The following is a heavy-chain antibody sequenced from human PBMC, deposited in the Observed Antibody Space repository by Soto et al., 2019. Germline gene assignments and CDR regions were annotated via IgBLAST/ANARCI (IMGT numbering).Heavy chain of an antibody. J-gene: IGHJ4*02. CDR2: INYSGNT. CDR1: GGSISRFH. CDR3: ASLSFTIFGVRQDQEY. Sequence: PSENLSLTSPVSGGSISRFHWNWIRQPPGKGMEWIGDINYSGNTHYNPSLKSRVSISVDKSKNHFSLKLTSVTAADTAVYYCASLSFTIFGVRQDQEYWSQGTLVTVSS. D-gene: IGHD3-3*01. V-gene: IGHV4-59*12.